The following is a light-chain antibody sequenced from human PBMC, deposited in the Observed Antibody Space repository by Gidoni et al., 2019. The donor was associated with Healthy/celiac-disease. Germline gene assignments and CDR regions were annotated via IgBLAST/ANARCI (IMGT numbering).Light chain of an antibody. V-gene: IGKV3-11*01. CDR3: QQRSNWPLT. CDR2: DAS. Sequence: IVLPQSPATLSLSPGERATLSCRASQSVSSHLAWYQQKPGQAPRLLIYDASNRATGIPARFSGSGSGTDFTLTISSLEPEDFAVYYCQQRSNWPLTFGGGTKVEIK. CDR1: QSVSSH. J-gene: IGKJ4*01.